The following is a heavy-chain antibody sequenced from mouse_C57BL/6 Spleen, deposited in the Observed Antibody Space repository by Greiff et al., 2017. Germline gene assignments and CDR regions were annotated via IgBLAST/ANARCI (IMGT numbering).Heavy chain of an antibody. CDR2: ISSGSGTI. J-gene: IGHJ2*01. V-gene: IGHV5-17*01. CDR3: ARHLRSYFDY. Sequence: EVLLVESGGGLVKPGGSLTLSCAASGFTFSDYGMHWVRQAPEKGLEWVAYISSGSGTIYYADTVKGRFTISRDNAKNTLFMQMTSLRSEDTAMYYCARHLRSYFDYWGKGTTVTVSS. D-gene: IGHD1-1*01. CDR1: GFTFSDYG.